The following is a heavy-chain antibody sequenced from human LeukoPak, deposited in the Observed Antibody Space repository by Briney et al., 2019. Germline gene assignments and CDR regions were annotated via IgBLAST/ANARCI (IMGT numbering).Heavy chain of an antibody. CDR2: IWSETNNK. Sequence: PGRSLRLSCSASGFTFSNYAMHSARQAPGKGLEWVTVIWSETNNKYYAESVKGRFTISRDKSKNRWNLQMSSLRADDTAVYYCARDVAGVTTWPLDAFDMWGQGTTVTVSS. V-gene: IGHV3-33*01. D-gene: IGHD3-10*01. J-gene: IGHJ3*02. CDR3: ARDVAGVTTWPLDAFDM. CDR1: GFTFSNYA.